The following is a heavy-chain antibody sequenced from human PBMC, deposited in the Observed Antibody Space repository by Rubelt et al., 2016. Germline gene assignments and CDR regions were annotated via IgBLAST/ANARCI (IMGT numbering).Heavy chain of an antibody. V-gene: IGHV4-34*01. Sequence: QVQLQQWGAGLLKPSETLSLTCAVYGGSFSGYYWSWIRQPPGKGLEWIGEINHCGSTNYNPSLRRRVTISVDTSKNQFSLKLSSVTAADTAVYYCARETLSYAFDIWGQGTMVTVSS. CDR1: GGSFSGYY. D-gene: IGHD6-6*01. J-gene: IGHJ3*02. CDR3: ARETLSYAFDI. CDR2: INHCGST.